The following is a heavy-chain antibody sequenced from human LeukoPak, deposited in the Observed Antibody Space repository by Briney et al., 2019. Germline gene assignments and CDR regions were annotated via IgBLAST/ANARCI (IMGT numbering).Heavy chain of an antibody. D-gene: IGHD2-21*01. V-gene: IGHV4-30-2*01. CDR1: GFSLSTSAVS. CDR3: AREKRDCFDY. CDR2: IYHSGST. Sequence: LVNPTQTLTLTCSFSGFSLSTSAVSLSWIRQPPGKGLEWIGYIYHSGSTYYNPSLKSRVTISVDRSKNQFSLKLSSVTAADTAVYYCAREKRDCFDYWGQGTLVTVSS. J-gene: IGHJ4*02.